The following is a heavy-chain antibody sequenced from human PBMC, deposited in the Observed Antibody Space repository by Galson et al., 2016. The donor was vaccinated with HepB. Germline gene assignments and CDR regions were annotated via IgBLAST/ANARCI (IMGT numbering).Heavy chain of an antibody. J-gene: IGHJ4*02. V-gene: IGHV3-9*01. CDR1: EFTFDDYA. D-gene: IGHD6-19*01. Sequence: SLRLSCAASEFTFDDYAMHWVRQVPGKGLEWVSGISWNSGSSGYADSVKGRFTVSRDNAKNSLYLQMNSLRAEDTAFYFCAKDYSSGWFGAGGFEHWGRGTLVTVSS. CDR3: AKDYSSGWFGAGGFEH. CDR2: ISWNSGSS.